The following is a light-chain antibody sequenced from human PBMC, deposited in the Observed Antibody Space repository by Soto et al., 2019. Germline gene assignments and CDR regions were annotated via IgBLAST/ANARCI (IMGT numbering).Light chain of an antibody. CDR2: DVT. Sequence: QSALTQPDSVSGSPGQSITISCTGTSSDVGGYNSVSWYQQHPGKAPKLILYDVTDRPSGVSYRFSGSKSGNTASLTISLLQAADEADYFCSSFTSSMTNVFGSGTKVTVL. V-gene: IGLV2-14*01. CDR1: SSDVGGYNS. CDR3: SSFTSSMTNV. J-gene: IGLJ1*01.